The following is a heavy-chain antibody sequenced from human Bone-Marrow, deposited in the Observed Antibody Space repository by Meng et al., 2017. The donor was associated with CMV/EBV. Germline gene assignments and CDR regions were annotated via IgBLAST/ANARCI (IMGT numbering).Heavy chain of an antibody. CDR3: ARARGYYGSGSYYPHFDY. CDR2: MNPNSGNT. J-gene: IGHJ4*02. CDR1: GYTFTTYD. D-gene: IGHD3-10*01. Sequence: ASVKVSCKASGYTFTTYDINWVRQATGQGLEWMGWMNPNSGNTGYAQKFQGRVTMTRNTSISTAYTELSSLRAEDPAMYYCARARGYYGSGSYYPHFDYWGQGTLVIVSS. V-gene: IGHV1-8*01.